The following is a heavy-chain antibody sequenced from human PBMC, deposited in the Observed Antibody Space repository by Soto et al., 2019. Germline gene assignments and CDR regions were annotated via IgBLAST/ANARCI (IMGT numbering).Heavy chain of an antibody. CDR2: IYPGDSDT. Sequence: PGESLKISCKASGYSFTSYWIGWVRQMPGKGLEWMGIIYPGDSDTIYSPSFQAQVTISADKSISTAYLQWNSLKASDTAMYYCARPPDGASYYYFDHWGHGTPVTVSS. CDR1: GYSFTSYW. J-gene: IGHJ4*01. CDR3: ARPPDGASYYYFDH. V-gene: IGHV5-51*01. D-gene: IGHD2-8*01.